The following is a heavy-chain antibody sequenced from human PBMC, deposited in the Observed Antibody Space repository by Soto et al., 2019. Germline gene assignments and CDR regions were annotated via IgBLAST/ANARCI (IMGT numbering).Heavy chain of an antibody. CDR1: GGSISGSSYY. CDR3: ARDTVTPPYYYYYYGMDV. Sequence: SETLSLTCTVSGGSISGSSYYWGWIRQPPGKGLEWIGSIYYSGSTYYNPSLKSRVTISVDTSKNQFSLKLSSVTAADTAVYYCARDTVTPPYYYYYYGMDVWGQGTPVTVSS. CDR2: IYYSGST. D-gene: IGHD4-4*01. J-gene: IGHJ6*02. V-gene: IGHV4-39*01.